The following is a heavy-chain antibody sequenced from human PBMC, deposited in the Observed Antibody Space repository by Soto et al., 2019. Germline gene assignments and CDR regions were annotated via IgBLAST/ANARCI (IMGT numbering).Heavy chain of an antibody. D-gene: IGHD4-17*01. V-gene: IGHV4-59*01. CDR2: IYYRGST. CDR3: AREVSEIPHPTGYYYYMDG. Sequence: PSETLSLTCTVSGGSISSYYWSWIRQPPGKGLEWIGYIYYRGSTNYNPSLKSRVTISVDTSKNQFSLKLSSVTAADTAVYYCAREVSEIPHPTGYYYYMDGWGKGTTVTVSS. J-gene: IGHJ6*03. CDR1: GGSISSYY.